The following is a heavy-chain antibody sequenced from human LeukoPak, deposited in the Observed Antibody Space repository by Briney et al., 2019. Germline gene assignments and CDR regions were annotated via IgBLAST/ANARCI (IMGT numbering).Heavy chain of an antibody. D-gene: IGHD2/OR15-2a*01. V-gene: IGHV3-48*02. CDR1: GFTLSDYG. Sequence: PGGSLRLSCVASGFTLSDYGMSWARQAPGKGLEWISYITMNSVKFYADSVRGRFAISRDNDKNSVYLQMNSLRDEDTAVYYCTRERYQFLGPNDSWGQGSLVTVSS. CDR3: TRERYQFLGPNDS. J-gene: IGHJ4*02. CDR2: ITMNSVK.